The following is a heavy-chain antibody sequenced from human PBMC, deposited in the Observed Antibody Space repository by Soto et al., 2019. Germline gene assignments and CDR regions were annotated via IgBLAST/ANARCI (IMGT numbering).Heavy chain of an antibody. Sequence: SETLSLTCTVSGGSISSYYWSWIRQPPGKGLEWIGYIYYSGSTNYNPSLKSRVTISVDTSKNQFSLKLSSVTAADTAVYYCASAYYYGPASPASAFDIPGQGTMVTLSS. CDR1: GGSISSYY. CDR3: ASAYYYGPASPASAFDI. D-gene: IGHD3-10*01. J-gene: IGHJ3*02. V-gene: IGHV4-59*01. CDR2: IYYSGST.